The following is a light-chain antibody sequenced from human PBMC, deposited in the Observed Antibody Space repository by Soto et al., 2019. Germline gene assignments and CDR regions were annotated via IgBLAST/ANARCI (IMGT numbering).Light chain of an antibody. J-gene: IGKJ2*01. CDR1: QSGSTYN. V-gene: IGKV3-20*01. CDR3: QQCDTSPYT. Sequence: DIVLTQSPGTLSLSPGERATLSCRASQSGSTYNLVWYQRRPGQAPRLHIYAAYIRATGIPDRFSGSVSGTNFTITISRLEPEDLAVYYCQQCDTSPYTFGQGTRLEIK. CDR2: AAY.